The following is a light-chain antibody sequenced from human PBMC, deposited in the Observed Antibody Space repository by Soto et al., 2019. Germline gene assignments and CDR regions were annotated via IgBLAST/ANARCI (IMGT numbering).Light chain of an antibody. V-gene: IGKV3-15*01. J-gene: IGKJ1*01. Sequence: EKVMTQSPGSLSVSPGERAALSCRASQSVGSNLAWYQRKPGQAPRLLIYGASTRATGIPSRFSGSGSGTEFTLTISSLRSEDFAVYYCQKYYDWPWTFGQGTTVEIK. CDR3: QKYYDWPWT. CDR1: QSVGSN. CDR2: GAS.